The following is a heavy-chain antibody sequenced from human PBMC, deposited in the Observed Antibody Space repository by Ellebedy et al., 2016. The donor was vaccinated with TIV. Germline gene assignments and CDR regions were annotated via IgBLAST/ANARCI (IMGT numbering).Heavy chain of an antibody. J-gene: IGHJ6*02. CDR2: INPSGGST. D-gene: IGHD3-22*01. V-gene: IGHV1-46*01. CDR3: AVRVVVHQKNYYYYGMDV. CDR1: GYTFTSYY. Sequence: ASVKVSCKASGYTFTSYYMHWVRQAPGQGLEWMGIINPSGGSTSYAQKFQGRVTMTTDTSTSTAYMELSSLRSEDTAVYYCAVRVVVHQKNYYYYGMDVWGQGTTVTVSS.